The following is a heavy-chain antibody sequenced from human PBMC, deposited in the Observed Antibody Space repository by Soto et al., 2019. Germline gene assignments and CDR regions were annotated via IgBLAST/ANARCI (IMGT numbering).Heavy chain of an antibody. CDR2: INPTGGTV. V-gene: IGHV1-46*02. D-gene: IGHD2-15*01. J-gene: IGHJ6*01. CDR1: GYPFNDFY. Sequence: QVQLVQSGADVKEPGASVKVSCKTSGYPFNDFYIHWVRQAPGQGLEWMGVINPTGGTVSYAQQSKGRVGMTRDMSTTTVYMVLLNLRFEDTAVYYCAKAGGYGQQNHYGMDVWGQGTSV. CDR3: AKAGGYGQQNHYGMDV.